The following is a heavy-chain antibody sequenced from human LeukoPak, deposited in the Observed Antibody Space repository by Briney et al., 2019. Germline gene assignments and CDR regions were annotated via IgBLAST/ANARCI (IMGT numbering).Heavy chain of an antibody. CDR2: ISGSGGST. V-gene: IGHV3-23*01. CDR3: AKGTYCSGANCYPSVYYYYYMDV. Sequence: GGSLRLSCADSGFTFSSYAMSWVRQAPGKGLEWVSAISGSGGSTYYADSVKGRFTISRDNSKNTLYLQMNSLRAEDTAVYYCAKGTYCSGANCYPSVYYYYYMDVWGKGTTVTVSS. CDR1: GFTFSSYA. J-gene: IGHJ6*03. D-gene: IGHD2-15*01.